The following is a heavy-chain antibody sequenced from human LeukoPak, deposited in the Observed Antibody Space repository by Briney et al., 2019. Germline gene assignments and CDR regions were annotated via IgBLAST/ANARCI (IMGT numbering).Heavy chain of an antibody. V-gene: IGHV3-23*01. Sequence: TGGSLRLFCAASGFTFSSYAMSWVRQAPGKGLEWVSAISGSGGSTYYADSVKGRFTISRDNSKNTLYLQMNSLRAEDTAVYYCAKKGSDNYYDSSGQFFDYWGQGALVTVSS. CDR1: GFTFSSYA. D-gene: IGHD3-22*01. CDR2: ISGSGGST. J-gene: IGHJ4*02. CDR3: AKKGSDNYYDSSGQFFDY.